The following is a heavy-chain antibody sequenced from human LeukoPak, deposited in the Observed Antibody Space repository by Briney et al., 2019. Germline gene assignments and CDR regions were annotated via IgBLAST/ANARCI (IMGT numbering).Heavy chain of an antibody. CDR3: ATLDSGSDYFDY. Sequence: GGYLRLSCAASGLTFSSYAMSWVRQAPGKGLEWVSAISGSGGSTYYADSVKGRFTISRDNSKNTLYLQMNSLRAEDTAVYYCATLDSGSDYFDYWGQGTLVTVSS. D-gene: IGHD1-26*01. V-gene: IGHV3-23*01. CDR1: GLTFSSYA. CDR2: ISGSGGST. J-gene: IGHJ4*02.